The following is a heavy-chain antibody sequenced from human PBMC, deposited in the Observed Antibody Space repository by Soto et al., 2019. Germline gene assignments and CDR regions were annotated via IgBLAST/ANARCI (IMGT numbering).Heavy chain of an antibody. CDR2: ISNTSRTK. CDR3: ARDGNRGYDMDG. D-gene: IGHD1-1*01. V-gene: IGHV3-48*02. J-gene: IGHJ6*02. CDR1: GFDFSKYN. Sequence: EVQVVESGGGLIQPGGSLRLSCAGSGFDFSKYNMDWVRQAPGKGLEWISYISNTSRTKFYADSVKGRFTISRDNARNSLFLEMNSLRDEDKAVYYCARDGNRGYDMDGWGQGTTVTVSS.